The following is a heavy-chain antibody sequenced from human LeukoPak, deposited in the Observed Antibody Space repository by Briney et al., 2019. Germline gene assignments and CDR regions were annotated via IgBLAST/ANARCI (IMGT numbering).Heavy chain of an antibody. CDR2: IDPKSGGT. CDR3: ARLALSGIDY. Sequence: ASVKVSCKASGYTFIDYYMHWVRQAPRQGLEWMGRIDPKSGGTSYAQKFQGRVTMTMDTSITTAYMALNSLRSGDTAIYYCARLALSGIDYWGQGTLVTVSS. D-gene: IGHD1-1*01. V-gene: IGHV1-2*02. J-gene: IGHJ4*02. CDR1: GYTFIDYY.